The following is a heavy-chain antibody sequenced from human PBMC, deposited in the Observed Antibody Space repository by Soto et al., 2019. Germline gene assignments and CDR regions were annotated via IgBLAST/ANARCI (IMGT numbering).Heavy chain of an antibody. V-gene: IGHV3-33*01. CDR1: GFTFSSYG. CDR3: ARALGGCSDGGCYSFAY. J-gene: IGHJ4*02. D-gene: IGHD2-15*01. Sequence: QVRLVESGGGVVQPENSLRLSCAASGFTFSSYGMHWVRQAPGKGLEWVAIVWVNGRNEFYADSVEGRFTISRDNSKNTLYLQMNSLRTEDTAMYYCARALGGCSDGGCYSFAYWGQGALVTVSS. CDR2: VWVNGRNE.